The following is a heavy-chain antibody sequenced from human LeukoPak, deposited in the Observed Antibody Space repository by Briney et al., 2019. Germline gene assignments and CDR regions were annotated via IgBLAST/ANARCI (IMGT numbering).Heavy chain of an antibody. D-gene: IGHD3-16*01. CDR1: GGSISSSNYC. J-gene: IGHJ4*02. CDR3: ARHYVWGNNPYYPFDH. Sequence: PSETLSLTCTVSGGSISSSNYCWSWIRQPPGKGLEWIGNVFYSGTTYYYPSLKIRVTISVDTSNNQFSLKLSSVTAADTAVYYCARHYVWGNNPYYPFDHWGQGALVTVSS. V-gene: IGHV4-39*01. CDR2: VFYSGTT.